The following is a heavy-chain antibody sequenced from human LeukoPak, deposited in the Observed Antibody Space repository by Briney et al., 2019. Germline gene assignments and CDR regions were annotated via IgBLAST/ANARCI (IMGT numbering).Heavy chain of an antibody. CDR1: GFSLSDYY. J-gene: IGHJ6*02. CDR2: ISSSSSDT. CDR3: ARTARIPDG. D-gene: IGHD2-15*01. Sequence: GGSLRLSCVASGFSLSDYYMSWFRQAPGKGLECLSYISSSSSDTNYAGSVKGRFSISRDNAKNSLYLQMNSLRVEDTAVYYCARTARIPDGWGQGTTVTVS. V-gene: IGHV3-11*06.